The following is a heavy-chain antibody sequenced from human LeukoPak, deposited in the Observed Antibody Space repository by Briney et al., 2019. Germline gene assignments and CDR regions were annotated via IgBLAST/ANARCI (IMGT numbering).Heavy chain of an antibody. CDR3: ARDLTLGKPDYFDH. D-gene: IGHD7-27*01. CDR2: ISGSSGII. V-gene: IGHV3-48*01. Sequence: PGGSLRLSCAASGFTFNTYTMNWVRQAPGKGLEWVSYISGSSGIIDYADSVRGRFTISRDNAKNSLYLQMNSLRAEDTAVYYCARDLTLGKPDYFDHWGQGTLVTVSS. CDR1: GFTFNTYT. J-gene: IGHJ4*02.